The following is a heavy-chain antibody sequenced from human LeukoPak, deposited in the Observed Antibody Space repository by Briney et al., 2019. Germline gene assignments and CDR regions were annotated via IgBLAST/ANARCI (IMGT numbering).Heavy chain of an antibody. CDR3: AREAYSSTSYGMDV. J-gene: IGHJ6*02. CDR2: INNSGRT. V-gene: IGHV4-34*01. D-gene: IGHD6-13*01. CDR1: GGSFSGYY. Sequence: PSETLSLTCAVYGGSFSGYYWSWIRQPPGKGLEWIGEINNSGRTNYNPSLKSRVTISVDTSKNQFSLKLNSVTAADTAVYYCAREAYSSTSYGMDVWGQGTTVTVSS.